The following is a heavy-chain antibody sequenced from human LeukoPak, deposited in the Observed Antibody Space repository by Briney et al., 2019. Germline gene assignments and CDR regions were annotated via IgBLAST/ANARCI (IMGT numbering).Heavy chain of an antibody. V-gene: IGHV4-30-4*01. J-gene: IGHJ5*02. CDR1: GGSISSGDYY. CDR3: ARGTLWFGENFNWFDP. CDR2: IYYSGST. D-gene: IGHD3-10*01. Sequence: PSETLPLTCTVSGGSISSGDYYWSWIRQPPGKGLEWIGYIYYSGSTYYNPSLKSRVTISVDTSKNQFSLKLSSVTAADTAVYYCARGTLWFGENFNWFDPWGQGTLVTVSS.